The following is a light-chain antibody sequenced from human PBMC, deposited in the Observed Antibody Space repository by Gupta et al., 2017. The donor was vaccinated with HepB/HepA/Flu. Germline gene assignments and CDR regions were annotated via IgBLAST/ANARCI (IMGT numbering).Light chain of an antibody. V-gene: IGKV3-20*01. CDR3: QQYCSSPPLT. CDR2: GAS. CDR1: QSVSSSY. J-gene: IGKJ4*01. Sequence: EIVLTQSPGTLSLSPGERATLPCRASQSVSSSYLAWYQQKPGQAPRLLIYGASSRATGIPDRLSGSGSGTDLTLTISRREPEDFAVYYCQQYCSSPPLTFGGGTKVEIK.